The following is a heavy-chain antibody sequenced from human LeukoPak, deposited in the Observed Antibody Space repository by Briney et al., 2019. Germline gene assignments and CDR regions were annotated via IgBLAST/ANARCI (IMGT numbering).Heavy chain of an antibody. CDR2: ISWNSGSI. V-gene: IGHV3-9*01. CDR3: AKDLIPAAGEYYYYGMDV. D-gene: IGHD2-2*01. CDR1: GFTFDDYA. J-gene: IGHJ6*02. Sequence: PGGSLRLSCAASGFTFDDYAMHWVRQAPGKGLEWVSGISWNSGSIGYADSVKGRFTISRDNAKNSLYLQMNSLRAEDTALYYCAKDLIPAAGEYYYYGMDVWGQGTTVTVSS.